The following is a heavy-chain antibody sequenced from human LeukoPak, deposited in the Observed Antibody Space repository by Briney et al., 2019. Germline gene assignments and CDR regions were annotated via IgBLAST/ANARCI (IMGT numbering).Heavy chain of an antibody. CDR2: IYYSGST. V-gene: IGHV4-59*05. Sequence: SETLSLTCTVSGGSISSYHWSWIRQPPGKGLEWIGSIYYSGSTYYNPSLKSRVTISVDTSKNQFSLKLSSVTAADTAVYYCARLDYWGQGTLVTVSS. CDR3: ARLDY. CDR1: GGSISSYH. J-gene: IGHJ4*02.